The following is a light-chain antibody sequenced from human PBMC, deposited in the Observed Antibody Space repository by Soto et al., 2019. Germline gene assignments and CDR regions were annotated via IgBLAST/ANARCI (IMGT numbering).Light chain of an antibody. CDR3: CSYAGSSTWV. Sequence: QSVLTQPASVSGSPGQSITISCTGTSSDVGSYNFVSWYQQHPGKAPKLMIYEGSKRPSGVSNRFSGSKSGNTASLTISGLQAEDEAYYYCCSYAGSSTWVFGTGTKLTVL. J-gene: IGLJ1*01. CDR1: SSDVGSYNF. V-gene: IGLV2-23*01. CDR2: EGS.